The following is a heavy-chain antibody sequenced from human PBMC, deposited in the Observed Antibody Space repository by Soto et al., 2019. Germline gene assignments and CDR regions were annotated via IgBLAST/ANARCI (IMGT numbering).Heavy chain of an antibody. CDR3: ARASWGGQFRYFDL. J-gene: IGHJ2*01. Sequence: QVQLVESGGGVVQPGRSLRLSCAASGFTFSSYGLHWVRQAPGKGLEWVAVISYDGSNKYYADSVKGRFTISRDNSKSTLYLQMNSLRAEDTAVYYCARASWGGQFRYFDLWGRGTLVTVSS. CDR1: GFTFSSYG. D-gene: IGHD3-16*01. CDR2: ISYDGSNK. V-gene: IGHV3-30*03.